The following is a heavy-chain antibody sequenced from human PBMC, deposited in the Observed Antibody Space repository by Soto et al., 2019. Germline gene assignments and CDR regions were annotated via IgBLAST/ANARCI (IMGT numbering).Heavy chain of an antibody. CDR3: ASLYCSGCSCYLGY. Sequence: SSVTLSCKTSVGTFSIDTISWVLHAPGQGLEWMGRIIPILGIANYAQKFQGRVTITADKSTSTAYMELSSLRSEDTVVYYCASLYCSGCSCYLGYWGQGTLVTVSS. D-gene: IGHD2-15*01. V-gene: IGHV1-69*02. CDR1: VGTFSIDT. J-gene: IGHJ4*02. CDR2: IIPILGIA.